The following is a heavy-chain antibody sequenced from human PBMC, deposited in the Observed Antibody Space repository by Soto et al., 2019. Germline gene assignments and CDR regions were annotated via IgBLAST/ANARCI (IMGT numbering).Heavy chain of an antibody. V-gene: IGHV4-34*01. CDR2: INQGGST. D-gene: IGHD6-13*01. J-gene: IGHJ4*02. Sequence: QVQLQQWGAGLLKPSETLSLTCAVYGGSFSGYYWGWIRQPPGKGLAWIGEINQGGSTNYNPSLKGRVTISVASSKHQFSRKLGSVTAACTAVYYCAKIYSSSWSPFDYWGQGTLVTVSS. CDR1: GGSFSGYY. CDR3: AKIYSSSWSPFDY.